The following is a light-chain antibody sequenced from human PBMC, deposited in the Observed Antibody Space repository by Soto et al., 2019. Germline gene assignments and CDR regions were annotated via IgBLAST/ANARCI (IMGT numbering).Light chain of an antibody. CDR2: VAS. J-gene: IGKJ4*01. Sequence: DIQMTQSPSSLSASVGDRVTITCRASQGISNYLAWYQQKPGKVPKVLIYVASALQSGVPSRFSGSGSGRDFTLTISSLQPEDVATYYCQEYQSDLTFGGGNQVDIX. V-gene: IGKV1-27*01. CDR3: QEYQSDLT. CDR1: QGISNY.